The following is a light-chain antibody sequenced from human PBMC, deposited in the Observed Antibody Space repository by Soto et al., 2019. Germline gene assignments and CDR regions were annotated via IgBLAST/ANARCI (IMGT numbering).Light chain of an antibody. CDR3: SSYTSTSTLYV. CDR1: SSDVGGYNY. V-gene: IGLV2-14*03. J-gene: IGLJ1*01. Sequence: QSVLTQPASVSGSPGQSITISCTGTSSDVGGYNYVSWYRQHPGKAPEPMIYDVANRPSGVSDRFSGSKSGNTASLTISGLQTEDEADYYCSSYTSTSTLYVFGTGTKVTVL. CDR2: DVA.